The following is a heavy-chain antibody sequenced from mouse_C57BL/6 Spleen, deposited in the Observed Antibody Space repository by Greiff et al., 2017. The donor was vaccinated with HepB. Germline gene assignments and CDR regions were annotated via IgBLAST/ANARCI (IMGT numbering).Heavy chain of an antibody. CDR3: ARELGPLWYFDV. Sequence: QVHVKQPGAELVRPGSSVKLSCKASGYTFTSYWMDWVKQRPGQGLEWIGNIYPSDSETHYNQKFKDKATLTVDKSSSTAYMQLSSLTSEDSAVYYCARELGPLWYFDVWGTGTTVTVSS. V-gene: IGHV1-61*01. D-gene: IGHD4-1*01. CDR1: GYTFTSYW. J-gene: IGHJ1*03. CDR2: IYPSDSET.